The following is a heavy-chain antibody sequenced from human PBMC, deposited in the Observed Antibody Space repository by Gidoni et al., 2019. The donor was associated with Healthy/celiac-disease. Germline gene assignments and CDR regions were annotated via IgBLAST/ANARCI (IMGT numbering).Heavy chain of an antibody. Sequence: EVQLVESGGGLVQPGGSLRLSCAASGFTFSSYWMSWVRQAPGKGLEWVANIKQDGSEKYYVDSVKGRFTISRDNAKNSLYLQMNSLRAEDTAVYYCARDDPPTYYDFWSGYFSGCSDVWGQGTTVTVSS. CDR1: GFTFSSYW. J-gene: IGHJ6*02. CDR2: IKQDGSEK. V-gene: IGHV3-7*01. D-gene: IGHD3-3*01. CDR3: ARDDPPTYYDFWSGYFSGCSDV.